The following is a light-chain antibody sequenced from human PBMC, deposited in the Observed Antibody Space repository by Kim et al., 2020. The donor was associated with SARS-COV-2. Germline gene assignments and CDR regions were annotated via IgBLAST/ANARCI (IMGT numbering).Light chain of an antibody. CDR1: QGISKY. CDR2: DAS. J-gene: IGKJ1*01. Sequence: DIQMTQSPSAMSASAGDRVTITCQASQGISKYLTWFQQKPGKVPKRLIYDASSLECGVPSRFSGSGSGTDFTLTISSLQPVDFATYYCQQYDRFPCTFGQGTKVDIK. CDR3: QQYDRFPCT. V-gene: IGKV1-17*03.